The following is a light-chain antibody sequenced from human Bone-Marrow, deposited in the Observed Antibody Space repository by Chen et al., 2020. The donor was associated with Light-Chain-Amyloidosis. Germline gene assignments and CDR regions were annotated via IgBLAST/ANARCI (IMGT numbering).Light chain of an antibody. V-gene: IGKV3-11*01. CDR2: DTS. CDR1: QDINRY. Sequence: EIVLTQSPDTLSLSPGERATLSCKASQDINRYLAWYQQKPGQAPRLLIYDTSNRATGIPARFSGSGSGTDFTLSISSLEPEDFAVYYCQQYNNWPPLTFGGGTKVEIK. CDR3: QQYNNWPPLT. J-gene: IGKJ4*01.